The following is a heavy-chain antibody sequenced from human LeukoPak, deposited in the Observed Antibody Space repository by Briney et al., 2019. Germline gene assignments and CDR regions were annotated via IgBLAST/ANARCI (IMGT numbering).Heavy chain of an antibody. CDR2: IYSGGST. CDR3: AREGSYHSRAIDY. V-gene: IGHV3-66*01. Sequence: GGSLRLSCAASEFSVSSNYMTWVRQAPGKGLEWVSLIYSGGSTYYADSVKGRFTISRDNSKNTLYLQMNSLRAEDTAVYYCAREGSYHSRAIDYWGQGTLVTVSS. CDR1: EFSVSSNY. J-gene: IGHJ4*02. D-gene: IGHD1-26*01.